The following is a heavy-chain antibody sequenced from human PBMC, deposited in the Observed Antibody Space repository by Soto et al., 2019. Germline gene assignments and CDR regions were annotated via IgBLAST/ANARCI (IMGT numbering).Heavy chain of an antibody. CDR2: ISGSGGST. CDR1: GFTFSSYA. J-gene: IGHJ3*02. V-gene: IGHV3-23*01. D-gene: IGHD2-2*01. Sequence: GESLKISCAASGFTFSSYAMSWVRQAPGKGLEWVSAISGSGGSTYYADSVKGRFTISRDNSKNTLYLQMNSLRAEDTAVYYCAKDQIPTLCSSTSCFTGPGAFDIWGQGTMVTVSS. CDR3: AKDQIPTLCSSTSCFTGPGAFDI.